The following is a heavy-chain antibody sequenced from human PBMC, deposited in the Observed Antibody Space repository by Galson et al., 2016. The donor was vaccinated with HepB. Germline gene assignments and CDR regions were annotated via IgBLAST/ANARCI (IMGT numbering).Heavy chain of an antibody. CDR3: ARASCGGDCNQYYYYYYGLDV. Sequence: SVKVSCKASGYTFTTYPVNWLRQAPGQGLEWMGWINTNTGNPTFDQDFTGRFVFSLDTSVSTAYLQIISLKAEDAAVYFCARASCGGDCNQYYYYYYGLDVWGQGTTVAVSS. CDR2: INTNTGNP. J-gene: IGHJ6*02. V-gene: IGHV7-4-1*02. CDR1: GYTFTTYP. D-gene: IGHD2-21*02.